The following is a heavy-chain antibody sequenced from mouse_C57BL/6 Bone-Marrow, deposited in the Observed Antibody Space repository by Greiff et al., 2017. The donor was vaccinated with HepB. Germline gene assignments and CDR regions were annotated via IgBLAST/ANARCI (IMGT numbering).Heavy chain of an antibody. Sequence: VQLQQSGPELVKPGASVKISCKASGYAFSSSWMNWVKQRPGKGLEWIGRIYPGDGDTNYNGKFKGKATLTAAKSSSTAYMQLSSLTSEDSAVYFCARKKKYGNYSFYAMDYWGQGTSVTVSS. CDR2: IYPGDGDT. D-gene: IGHD2-1*01. CDR1: GYAFSSSW. V-gene: IGHV1-82*01. J-gene: IGHJ4*01. CDR3: ARKKKYGNYSFYAMDY.